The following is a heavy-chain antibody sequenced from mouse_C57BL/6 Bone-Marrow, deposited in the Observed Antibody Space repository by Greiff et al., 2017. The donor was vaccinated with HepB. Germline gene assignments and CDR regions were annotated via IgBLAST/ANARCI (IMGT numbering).Heavy chain of an antibody. CDR3: ARFWYYGSSDAMDY. CDR2: IYPGDGDT. CDR1: GYAFSSYW. Sequence: LKQSGAELVKPGASVKISCKASGYAFSSYWMNWVKQRPGKGLEWIGQIYPGDGDTNYNGKFKGKATLTADKSSSTAYMQLSSLTSEDSAVYFCARFWYYGSSDAMDYWGQGTSVTVSS. D-gene: IGHD1-1*01. V-gene: IGHV1-80*01. J-gene: IGHJ4*01.